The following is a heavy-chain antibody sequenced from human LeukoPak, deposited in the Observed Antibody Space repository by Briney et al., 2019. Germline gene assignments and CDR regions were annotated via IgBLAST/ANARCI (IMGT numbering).Heavy chain of an antibody. V-gene: IGHV3-53*01. CDR2: MYSGGSI. CDR3: AKDANWNYVGNAFDI. CDR1: GFIVSDHY. Sequence: GGSLRLSCAASGFIVSDHYMNWVRQAPGKGLEWVSVMYSGGSIYYADSVKGRFTISRDNSKNTLYLQMNSLRAEDTAVYYCAKDANWNYVGNAFDIWGQGTMVTVSS. J-gene: IGHJ3*02. D-gene: IGHD1-7*01.